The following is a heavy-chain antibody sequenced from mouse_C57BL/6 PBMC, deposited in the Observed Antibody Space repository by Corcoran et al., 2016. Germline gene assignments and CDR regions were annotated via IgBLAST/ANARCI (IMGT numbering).Heavy chain of an antibody. CDR3: ARFYDYSFDY. Sequence: QIQLVQSGPELKKPGETVKISCKASGYTFTTYGMSWVKQAPGKGLKWMGWINTYSGVPTYADDFKGRFAFSLETSASTAYLQINNLKNEDTATYFCARFYDYSFDYWGQGTTLTVSS. V-gene: IGHV9-3*01. CDR1: GYTFTTYG. D-gene: IGHD2-4*01. J-gene: IGHJ2*01. CDR2: INTYSGVP.